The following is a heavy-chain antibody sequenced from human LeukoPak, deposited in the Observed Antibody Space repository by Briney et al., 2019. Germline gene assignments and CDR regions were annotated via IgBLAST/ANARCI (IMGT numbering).Heavy chain of an antibody. CDR1: GYTFTSYG. J-gene: IGHJ6*02. CDR3: ARDGYGSGGYYQTSYYYYGMDV. D-gene: IGHD3-10*01. V-gene: IGHV1-18*01. CDR2: ISAYNGNT. Sequence: ASVKVSCKASGYTFTSYGISWVRQAPGQGLEWMGWISAYNGNTNYAQKLQGRVTMTTDTSTSTAYMELRSLRSDDTAVYYCARDGYGSGGYYQTSYYYYGMDVWGQGTTVTVSS.